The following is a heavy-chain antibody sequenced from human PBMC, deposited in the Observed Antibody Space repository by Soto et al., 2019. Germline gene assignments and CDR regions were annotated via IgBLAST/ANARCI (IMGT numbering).Heavy chain of an antibody. CDR3: ARPLDSSRLLSFSFDP. Sequence: QVQLVQSGAEVKKPGASVKVSCKASGYMFTNYHIHWVRQAPGQGLEWMGVINPSGDSTNYAQKFQGRVIMTRDTSTSTVYMELSSLRSEDTAVYYCARPLDSSRLLSFSFDPWGPGTLVTVSS. CDR2: INPSGDST. V-gene: IGHV1-46*01. D-gene: IGHD3-22*01. CDR1: GYMFTNYH. J-gene: IGHJ5*02.